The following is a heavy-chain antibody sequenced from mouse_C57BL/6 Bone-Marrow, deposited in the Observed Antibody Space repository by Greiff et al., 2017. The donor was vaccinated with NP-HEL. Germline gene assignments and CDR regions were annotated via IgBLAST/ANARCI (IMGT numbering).Heavy chain of an antibody. V-gene: IGHV1-69*01. CDR2: IDPSDSYT. J-gene: IGHJ4*01. Sequence: QVQLQQPGAELVMPGASVKLSCKASGYTFTSYWMHWVKQRPGQGLEWIGEIDPSDSYTNYNQKFKGKSTLTVDKPSSTAYMQLSSLTSEDSAVYYCAREGITTVAMDYWGQGTSVTVSS. D-gene: IGHD1-1*01. CDR1: GYTFTSYW. CDR3: AREGITTVAMDY.